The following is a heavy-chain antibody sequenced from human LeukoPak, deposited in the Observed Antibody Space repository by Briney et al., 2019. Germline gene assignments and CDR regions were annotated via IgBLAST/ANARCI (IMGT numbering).Heavy chain of an antibody. CDR3: ARPRGPYNWNDLGAFDI. V-gene: IGHV4-39*01. J-gene: IGHJ3*02. CDR2: IYYSGST. D-gene: IGHD1-1*01. Sequence: SETLSLTCTVSGGSISSSSYYWGWIRQPPGKGLEWIGSIYYSGSTYYNPSLKSRVTISVDTSKNQFSLKLSSVTAADTAVYYCARPRGPYNWNDLGAFDIWGQGTMVTVSS. CDR1: GGSISSSSYY.